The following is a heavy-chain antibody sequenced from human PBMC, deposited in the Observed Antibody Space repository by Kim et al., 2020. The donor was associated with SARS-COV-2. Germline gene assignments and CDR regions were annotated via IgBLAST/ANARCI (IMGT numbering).Heavy chain of an antibody. CDR3: ARPPRLAAAGRVTNWFDP. Sequence: ASVKVSCKASGYTFTGYYMHWVRQAPGQGLEWMGWINPNSGGTNYAQKFQGRVTMTRDTSISTAYMELSRLRSDDTAVYYCARPPRLAAAGRVTNWFDPWGQGTLVTVSS. CDR1: GYTFTGYY. J-gene: IGHJ5*02. D-gene: IGHD6-13*01. CDR2: INPNSGGT. V-gene: IGHV1-2*02.